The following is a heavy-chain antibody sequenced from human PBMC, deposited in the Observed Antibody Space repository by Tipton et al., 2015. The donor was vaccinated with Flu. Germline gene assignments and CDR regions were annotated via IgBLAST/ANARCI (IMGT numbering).Heavy chain of an antibody. CDR1: SGSIRSTNYF. D-gene: IGHD3-3*01. CDR2: IYPSGTT. Sequence: TLSLTCTVSSGSIRSTNYFCAWIRQPPGKRLELIGSIYPSGTTYYNPSLKSRIITSVDTSKNHFSLKLSSVTAADTAVYFCARARRFLEWQFYYYYMDVWGTGTTVTVSS. J-gene: IGHJ6*03. CDR3: ARARRFLEWQFYYYYMDV. V-gene: IGHV4-39*07.